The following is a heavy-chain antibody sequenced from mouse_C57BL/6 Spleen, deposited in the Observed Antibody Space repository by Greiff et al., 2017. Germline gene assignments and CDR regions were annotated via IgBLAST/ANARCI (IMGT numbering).Heavy chain of an antibody. D-gene: IGHD2-4*01. Sequence: QVQLQQPGAELVKPGASVKMSCKASGYTFTSYWITWVKQRPGQGLEWIGDIYPGSGSTNYNEKFKSKAALTVDTSSSTAYMQLSSLTSEDSAVYNCARVVYDYVGRHYFDYWGQGTTLTVSS. V-gene: IGHV1-55*01. CDR1: GYTFTSYW. CDR2: IYPGSGST. CDR3: ARVVYDYVGRHYFDY. J-gene: IGHJ2*01.